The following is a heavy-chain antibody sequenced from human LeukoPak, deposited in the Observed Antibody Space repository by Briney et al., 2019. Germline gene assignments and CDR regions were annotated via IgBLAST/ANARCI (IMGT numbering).Heavy chain of an antibody. CDR3: ARRGSGSWTYYFDY. D-gene: IGHD2-15*01. CDR2: IYSGGST. CDR1: GFTVSSNY. Sequence: GGSLRLSCAASGFTVSSNYMSWVRQAPGKGLEWVSVIYSGGSTYYADSVKGRFTISRDNSKNTLYLQMNSLRAEDTAVYYCARRGSGSWTYYFDYWGQGTLVTVSS. J-gene: IGHJ4*02. V-gene: IGHV3-53*01.